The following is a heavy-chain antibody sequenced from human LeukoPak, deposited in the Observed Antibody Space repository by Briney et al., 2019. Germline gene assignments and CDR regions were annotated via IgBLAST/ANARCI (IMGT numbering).Heavy chain of an antibody. V-gene: IGHV3-23*05. Sequence: GGSLRLSCVASVFTFTNFAMSWVRQPPAKGLAGVSSIHSRGTSTYYPHSVRGRFTISRDNAKNSVFLQMNSLRAEDTALYYCARIGHDLYQTFDSWGHGTLITVSS. D-gene: IGHD2-2*01. CDR1: VFTFTNFA. CDR2: IHSRGTST. CDR3: ARIGHDLYQTFDS. J-gene: IGHJ5*01.